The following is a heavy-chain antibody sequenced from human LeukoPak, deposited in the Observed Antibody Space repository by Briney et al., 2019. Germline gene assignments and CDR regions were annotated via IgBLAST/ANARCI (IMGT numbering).Heavy chain of an antibody. CDR3: ARAPTVVAGGGAYFDY. Sequence: GGSLRLSCAASGFTFSSYAMHWVRQAPGKGLEWVANIKQDGSEKYYVDSVKGRFTISRDNAKNSLYLQMNSLRAEDTAVYYCARAPTVVAGGGAYFDYWGQGTLVTVSS. CDR1: GFTFSSYA. D-gene: IGHD2-15*01. CDR2: IKQDGSEK. J-gene: IGHJ4*02. V-gene: IGHV3-7*01.